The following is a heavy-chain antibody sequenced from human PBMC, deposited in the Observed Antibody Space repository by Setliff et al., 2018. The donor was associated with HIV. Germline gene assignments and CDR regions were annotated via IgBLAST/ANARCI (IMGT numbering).Heavy chain of an antibody. Sequence: SETLSLTCAVYGGSFSGYYWSWIRQPPGKGLEWIGEINHSGSTNYNPSLKGRVAISVDTSRNQFSLRVTSVTAADTAVYFCARDRHSSGLGSYGPWGPGILVTVSS. D-gene: IGHD3-10*01. CDR1: GGSFSGYY. CDR3: ARDRHSSGLGSYGP. J-gene: IGHJ5*02. CDR2: INHSGST. V-gene: IGHV4-34*01.